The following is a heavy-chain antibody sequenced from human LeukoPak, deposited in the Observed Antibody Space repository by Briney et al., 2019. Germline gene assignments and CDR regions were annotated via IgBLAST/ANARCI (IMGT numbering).Heavy chain of an antibody. CDR3: AKARRVGFLEWLLDFDY. Sequence: GGSLRLSCAASGFTVSSNYMSWVRQAPGKGLEWVSVIYSGGSTYYADSVKGRFTISRDNSKNTLYLQMNSLRAEDTAVYYCAKARRVGFLEWLLDFDYWGQGTLVTVSS. J-gene: IGHJ4*02. CDR2: IYSGGST. CDR1: GFTVSSNY. D-gene: IGHD3-3*02. V-gene: IGHV3-53*01.